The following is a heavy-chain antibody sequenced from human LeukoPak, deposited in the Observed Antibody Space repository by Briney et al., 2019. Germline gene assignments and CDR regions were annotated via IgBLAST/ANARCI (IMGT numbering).Heavy chain of an antibody. J-gene: IGHJ5*02. CDR2: INTNTGNP. CDR3: VRNDYDSSGYYYGWFDP. CDR1: GYTFTSYA. Sequence: ASVKVSCKASGYTFTSYAMNWVRQAPGQGLEWMGWINTNTGNPTYAQGFTGRFVFSLDTSVSTAYLQISSLKAEDTAVYYCVRNDYDSSGYYYGWFDPWGQGTLVTVSS. D-gene: IGHD3-22*01. V-gene: IGHV7-4-1*02.